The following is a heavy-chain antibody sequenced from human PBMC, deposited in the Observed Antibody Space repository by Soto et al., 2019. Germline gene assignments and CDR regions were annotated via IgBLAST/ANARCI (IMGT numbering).Heavy chain of an antibody. CDR2: ISSSGST. J-gene: IGHJ4*02. D-gene: IGHD5-12*01. CDR1: GFTFSSQT. Sequence: EVQLLESGGGLVQPGVSLRLSCAASGFTFSSQTMSWVRQAPGKGLEWVSVISSSGSTSYTDSVEGRFTISKDSSKNTLYLQLHSLRVEDTAVYYCAKGARDVDSWGQGNLVTVSS. CDR3: AKGARDVDS. V-gene: IGHV3-23*01.